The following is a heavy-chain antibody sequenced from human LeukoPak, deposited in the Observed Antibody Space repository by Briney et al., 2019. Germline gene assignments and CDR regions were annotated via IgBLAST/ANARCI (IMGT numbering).Heavy chain of an antibody. CDR1: GFTFSSYS. CDR3: ASGYSGYNYAFDI. J-gene: IGHJ3*02. Sequence: GGSLRLSCAASGFTFSSYSLNWVRQAPGKGLEWVSSITSSRDIYYADSVKGRFTISRDNAKNSVYLQMNSLRAEDTAVYYCASGYSGYNYAFDIWGPGTMVTVSS. D-gene: IGHD5-12*01. V-gene: IGHV3-21*01. CDR2: ITSSRDI.